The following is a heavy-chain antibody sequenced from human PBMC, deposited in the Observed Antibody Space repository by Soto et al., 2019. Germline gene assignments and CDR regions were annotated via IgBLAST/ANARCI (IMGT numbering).Heavy chain of an antibody. J-gene: IGHJ4*02. Sequence: QLHLVESGGGVVQPGTSLRLSCAASGFRFKSFVMHWVRQAPGKGLDWVAFTSYDGNNKDYGDSVKGRFTVSRDNSQNTLHLQMDFLRPEDTALYYCARWGTTGGFELWGQGTLVSVSS. CDR2: TSYDGNNK. CDR3: ARWGTTGGFEL. D-gene: IGHD3-16*01. CDR1: GFRFKSFV. V-gene: IGHV3-30*19.